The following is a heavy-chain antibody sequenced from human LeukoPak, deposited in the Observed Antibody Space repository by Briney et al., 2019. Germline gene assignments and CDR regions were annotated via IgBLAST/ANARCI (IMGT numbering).Heavy chain of an antibody. Sequence: GSLRLSCAASGFTVSSNYMSWVRQAPGKGLEWVSVIYSGGSTYYADSVKGRFTISRDNSKNTLYLQMNSLRAEDTAVYYCASQLDCGGDCYRAEYFQHWGQGTLVTVSS. V-gene: IGHV3-53*01. D-gene: IGHD2-21*02. CDR2: IYSGGST. CDR3: ASQLDCGGDCYRAEYFQH. J-gene: IGHJ1*01. CDR1: GFTVSSNY.